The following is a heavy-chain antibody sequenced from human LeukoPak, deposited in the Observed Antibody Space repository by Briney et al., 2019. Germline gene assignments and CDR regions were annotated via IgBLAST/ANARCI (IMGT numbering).Heavy chain of an antibody. J-gene: IGHJ4*02. CDR1: GFTFSSYA. D-gene: IGHD2-21*01. Sequence: PGRSLRLSCAASGFTFSSYAMHWVRQAPGKGLEWVAVISYDGSNKYYADSVKGRFTISRDNSKNTLYLQMNSLRAEDTAVYYCARGTDAGTYCGGGHWGQGTLVRVS. CDR3: ARGTDAGTYCGGGH. CDR2: ISYDGSNK. V-gene: IGHV3-30-3*01.